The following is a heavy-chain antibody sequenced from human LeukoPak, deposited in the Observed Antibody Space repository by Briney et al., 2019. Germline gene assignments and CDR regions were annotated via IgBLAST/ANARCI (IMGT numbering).Heavy chain of an antibody. V-gene: IGHV3-30*04. CDR3: ARESDRAVTTSFFVADYFDY. Sequence: PGGSLRLSCAASGFTFSSYAMHWVRQAPGKGLEWVAVISYDGRNKYYADSVKGRFTISRDNSKNTLYLQMNSLRAEDTAVYYCARESDRAVTTSFFVADYFDYWGQGTLVTVSS. J-gene: IGHJ4*02. D-gene: IGHD4-17*01. CDR1: GFTFSSYA. CDR2: ISYDGRNK.